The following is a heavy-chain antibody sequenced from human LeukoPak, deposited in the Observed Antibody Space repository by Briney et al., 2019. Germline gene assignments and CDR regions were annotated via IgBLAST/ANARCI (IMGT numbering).Heavy chain of an antibody. Sequence: HPGGSLRLSCAVSGFTFDDYSMHWVRHAPGKGLEWVSVISWDGKTTYYAGSVKGRFTISRDNSKGSLYLQMDSLTPEDTALYHCARPYFYDSSGFGGFDYWGQGTLVTVSP. V-gene: IGHV3-43*01. D-gene: IGHD3-22*01. CDR2: ISWDGKTT. CDR1: GFTFDDYS. J-gene: IGHJ4*02. CDR3: ARPYFYDSSGFGGFDY.